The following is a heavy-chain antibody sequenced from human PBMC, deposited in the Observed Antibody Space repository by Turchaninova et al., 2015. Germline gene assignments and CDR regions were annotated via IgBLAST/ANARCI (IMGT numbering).Heavy chain of an antibody. D-gene: IGHD6-19*01. Sequence: QVHLVQSGAEVKKPGASVKVSCKASGYSFTTYAIHWVRQAPGQRLEWMGWINAGNGNTKYSQEFQGRVGITRDTSASTVYMEVSSLKSEDTALYFCAKDGSRISVAGNMYYFDHWGQGTLVSVSS. CDR1: GYSFTTYA. J-gene: IGHJ4*02. CDR3: AKDGSRISVAGNMYYFDH. CDR2: INAGNGNT. V-gene: IGHV1-3*01.